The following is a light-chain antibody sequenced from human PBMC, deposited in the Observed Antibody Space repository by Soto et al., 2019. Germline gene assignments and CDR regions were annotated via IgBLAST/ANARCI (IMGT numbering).Light chain of an antibody. CDR2: GNN. Sequence: QAVVTQPPSVSGAPGQRVTISCTGSSSNIGAGYFLHWYQQVPGTAPKLLIYGNNNRPSGVPDRFSGSKSGTSASLAITGLQAEDEADYYCQSYDSSLSGGVFGGGTKLTVL. J-gene: IGLJ3*02. V-gene: IGLV1-40*01. CDR1: SSNIGAGYF. CDR3: QSYDSSLSGGV.